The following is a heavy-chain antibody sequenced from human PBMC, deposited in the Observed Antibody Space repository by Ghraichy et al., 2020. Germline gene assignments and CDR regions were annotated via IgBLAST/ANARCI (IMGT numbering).Heavy chain of an antibody. D-gene: IGHD5-24*01. Sequence: GGSLRLSCAASGFTFSSYWMYWVRQAPGKGLVWVSRINSDVISPNYADSVKGRFTIPRDNAKSTLYLQMNSLSAEDTAVYYCVRVQRWANENNYWGQGALVTVSS. CDR1: GFTFSSYW. J-gene: IGHJ4*02. CDR3: VRVQRWANENNY. V-gene: IGHV3-74*01. CDR2: INSDVISP.